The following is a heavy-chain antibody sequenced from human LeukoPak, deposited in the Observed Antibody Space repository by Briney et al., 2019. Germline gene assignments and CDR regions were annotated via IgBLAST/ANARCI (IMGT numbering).Heavy chain of an antibody. CDR1: GFTFSSYS. CDR3: ARDLVQQLEVPYYGMDV. CDR2: ISSGSSYI. V-gene: IGHV3-21*01. D-gene: IGHD6-6*01. J-gene: IGHJ6*02. Sequence: GGSLRLSCAASGFTFSSYSMNWVRQAPGKGLEWVSSISSGSSYIYYADSVKGRFTISRDNAKNSLYLQMNSLRAEDTAVYYCARDLVQQLEVPYYGMDVWGQGTTVTVSS.